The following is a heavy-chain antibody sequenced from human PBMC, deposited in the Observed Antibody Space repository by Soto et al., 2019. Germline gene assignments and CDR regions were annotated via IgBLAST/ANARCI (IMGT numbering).Heavy chain of an antibody. CDR3: AKDRLIPLTSYYYYGMDV. D-gene: IGHD2-8*01. Sequence: EVQLLESGGGLVQPGGSLRLSCAASGFTFSSYAMSWVRQAPGKGLEWVSAISGSGGSTYYADSVKDRFTISRDNSKNTLYLQMNSVTAEDTAVYYCAKDRLIPLTSYYYYGMDVWGQGTTVTVSS. CDR1: GFTFSSYA. J-gene: IGHJ6*02. CDR2: ISGSGGST. V-gene: IGHV3-23*01.